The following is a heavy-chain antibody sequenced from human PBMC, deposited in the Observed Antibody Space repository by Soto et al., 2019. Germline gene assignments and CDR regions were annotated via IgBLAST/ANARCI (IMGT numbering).Heavy chain of an antibody. V-gene: IGHV4-31*03. J-gene: IGHJ5*02. CDR3: ARVFSDSSSFFDP. Sequence: SETLSLTCTVPGGYISSGGYYWSWIRQHPGKGLEWIGYIYYSGSTYYNPSLKSRVTISVDTSKNQFSLKLSSVTAADTAVYYCARVFSDSSSFFDPWGQGTLVTVSS. CDR1: GGYISSGGYY. D-gene: IGHD6-13*01. CDR2: IYYSGST.